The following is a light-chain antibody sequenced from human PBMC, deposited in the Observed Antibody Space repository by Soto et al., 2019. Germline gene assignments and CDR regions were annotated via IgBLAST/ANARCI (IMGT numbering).Light chain of an antibody. CDR2: GAS. V-gene: IGKV3-20*01. Sequence: EIVWTQSPGTLSLSPGERATLSCRASQSVSGSYLAWYQQKPGQAPRLLIYGASSRATGIPDRFSGSGSGTDFTLTISRLEPEDFAVYYCNQYGSSPRTSGQGTKV. J-gene: IGKJ1*01. CDR1: QSVSGSY. CDR3: NQYGSSPRT.